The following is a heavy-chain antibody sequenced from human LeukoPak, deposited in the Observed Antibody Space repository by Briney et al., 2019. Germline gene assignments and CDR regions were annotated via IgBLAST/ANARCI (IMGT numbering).Heavy chain of an antibody. V-gene: IGHV3-48*01. D-gene: IGHD2/OR15-2a*01. J-gene: IGHJ4*02. CDR3: AREVYCSHTTCYYFDY. CDR1: GFPLSSYS. CDR2: ISSSGSAI. Sequence: GGSLRLSCAASGFPLSSYSINWVRQAPGKGLEWVSYISSSGSAIYYVDSVKGRFTVSRDNAKNSLFLQMNSLRAEDTAVYYCAREVYCSHTTCYYFDYWGLGTLVTVSS.